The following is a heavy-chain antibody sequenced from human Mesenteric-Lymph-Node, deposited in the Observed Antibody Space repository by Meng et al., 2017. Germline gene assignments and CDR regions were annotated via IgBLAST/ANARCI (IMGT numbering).Heavy chain of an antibody. CDR2: ISGSDGST. D-gene: IGHD1-26*01. V-gene: IGHV3-23*01. Sequence: EVQLLESGGGLVQPGGSLRLSCTASGVTLSNYAMTWVRQAPGKGLEWTSSISGSDGSTYYADSVKGRFTISRDNSKNTLYLQMNSLRAEDTALYYCAKGLRGTYDYWGQGTLVTVSS. CDR3: AKGLRGTYDY. J-gene: IGHJ4*02. CDR1: GVTLSNYA.